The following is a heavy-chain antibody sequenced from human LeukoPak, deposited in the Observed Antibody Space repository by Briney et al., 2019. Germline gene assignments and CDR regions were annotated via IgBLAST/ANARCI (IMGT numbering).Heavy chain of an antibody. D-gene: IGHD1-1*01. V-gene: IGHV1-69*05. CDR3: ARSGAGTTVGYNWFDP. Sequence: ASVKVSCKASGGTLNSYSISWVRQAPGQGLNWMGRIIPMSRTTNYAQEFKGRVTITMDASTTTVYMELSSLRFEDTAIYYCARSGAGTTVGYNWFDPWGQGTLVTVSS. CDR2: IIPMSRTT. CDR1: GGTLNSYS. J-gene: IGHJ5*02.